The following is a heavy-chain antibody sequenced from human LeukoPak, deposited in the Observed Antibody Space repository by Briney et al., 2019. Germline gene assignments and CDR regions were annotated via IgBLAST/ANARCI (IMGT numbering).Heavy chain of an antibody. CDR2: INTDGSST. D-gene: IGHD5-12*01. V-gene: IGHV3-74*01. CDR3: ARFYSGYDFYFDY. CDR1: GFTFSSYA. Sequence: PGGSLRLSCAASGFTFSSYAMSWVRQAPGKGLVWVSRINTDGSSTSYADSVKGRFTISRDIAKNTLYLQMNSLRAEDTAVYYCARFYSGYDFYFDYWGQGTLVTVPS. J-gene: IGHJ4*02.